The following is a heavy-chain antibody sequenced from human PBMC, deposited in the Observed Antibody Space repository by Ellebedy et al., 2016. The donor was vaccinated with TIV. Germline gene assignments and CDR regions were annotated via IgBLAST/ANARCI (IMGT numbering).Heavy chain of an antibody. CDR3: ALDCNAGTCTSEYFQH. V-gene: IGHV1-18*04. CDR2: ISAYNGDT. CDR1: GYTFTSYG. Sequence: AASVKVSCKASGYTFTSYGVTWVRQAPGQGLEWMGWISAYNGDTNYAQKLQGRVTMTTDTSTSNAYMELRSLRSDDTAVYYCALDCNAGTCTSEYFQHWGQGTLVTVSS. J-gene: IGHJ1*01. D-gene: IGHD2-15*01.